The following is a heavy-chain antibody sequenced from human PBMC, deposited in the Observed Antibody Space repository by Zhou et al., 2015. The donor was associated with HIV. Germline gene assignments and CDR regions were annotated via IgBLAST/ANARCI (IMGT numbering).Heavy chain of an antibody. Sequence: QVLLVQSGAEVKKPGSSVKVSCKASGGTFNSYEFSWVRQAPGQGLEWMGGIIPLFGASDYAQKFQGRVTISADKSTSTVYMELRRLTSEDTGVYYCARDDVVESATPLDYYGMDVWGQGTTVTVSS. D-gene: IGHD2-15*01. J-gene: IGHJ6*02. CDR1: GGTFNSYE. V-gene: IGHV1-69*06. CDR2: IIPLFGAS. CDR3: ARDDVVESATPLDYYGMDV.